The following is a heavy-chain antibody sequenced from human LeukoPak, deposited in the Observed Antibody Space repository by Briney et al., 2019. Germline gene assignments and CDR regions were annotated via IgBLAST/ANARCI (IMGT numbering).Heavy chain of an antibody. Sequence: ASLKVSCKASGYTFTGYYLHWVRQAPGQGLEWMGCINPDSGHTNHLQKLQGRFTMTRDTSISTAYMELSRLSSDDTAVYYCTRDLLGGSGTFDPWGQGTLVTVSS. CDR3: TRDLLGGSGTFDP. CDR2: INPDSGHT. D-gene: IGHD3-10*01. J-gene: IGHJ5*02. CDR1: GYTFTGYY. V-gene: IGHV1-2*02.